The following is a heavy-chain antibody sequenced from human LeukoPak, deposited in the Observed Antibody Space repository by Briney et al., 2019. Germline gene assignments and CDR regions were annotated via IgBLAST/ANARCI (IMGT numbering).Heavy chain of an antibody. V-gene: IGHV4-59*12. Sequence: SETLSLTCTVSGGSISSYYWSWIRQPPGKGLEWIGYIYYSGSTYYNPSLKSRVTISVDTSKNQFSLKLSSVTAADTAVYYCALQGVLLWFGEKARAFDIWGQGTMVTVSS. J-gene: IGHJ3*02. CDR2: IYYSGST. CDR3: ALQGVLLWFGEKARAFDI. CDR1: GGSISSYY. D-gene: IGHD3-10*01.